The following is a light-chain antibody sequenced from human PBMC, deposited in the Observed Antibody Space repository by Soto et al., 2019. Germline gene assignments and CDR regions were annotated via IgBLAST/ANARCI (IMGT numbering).Light chain of an antibody. J-gene: IGKJ3*01. Sequence: EIVLTQSPATLSFSPGERATLSCRASQSVSSYLAWSQQKPGQAPRLLIYDASNRATGIPARFSGSGSGTDFTLTISSLEPEDFAVYYCQQRSNWPPKFTFGPGTKVDIK. CDR1: QSVSSY. CDR3: QQRSNWPPKFT. CDR2: DAS. V-gene: IGKV3-11*01.